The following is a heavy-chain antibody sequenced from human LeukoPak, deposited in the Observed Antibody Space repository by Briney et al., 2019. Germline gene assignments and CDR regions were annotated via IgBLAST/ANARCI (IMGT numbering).Heavy chain of an antibody. D-gene: IGHD2-2*01. CDR2: INPSGGST. Sequence: ASVKVSCKASGYTFTSYYIHWVRQAPGQGLEWMGRINPSGGSTSYAQKFQGRVTMTRDTSTSTVYMELSSLRSEDTAVYYCARSVVVPAVPDYWGQGTLVTVSS. V-gene: IGHV1-46*03. CDR3: ARSVVVPAVPDY. CDR1: GYTFTSYY. J-gene: IGHJ4*02.